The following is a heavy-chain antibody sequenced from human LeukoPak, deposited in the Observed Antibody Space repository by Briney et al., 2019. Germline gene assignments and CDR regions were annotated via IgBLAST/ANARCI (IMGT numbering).Heavy chain of an antibody. J-gene: IGHJ4*02. D-gene: IGHD6-19*01. V-gene: IGHV4-38-2*02. CDR1: GYSISSGYY. CDR2: MYNSDSP. Sequence: SETLSLTCTVSGYSISSGYYWTWIRQPAGKGLEWIGRMYNSDSPNYNPSLKSRVTMSVDTSKNQVSLRLTSVTAADTAVYYCARESAVAGITALDYWGQGTLATVSS. CDR3: ARESAVAGITALDY.